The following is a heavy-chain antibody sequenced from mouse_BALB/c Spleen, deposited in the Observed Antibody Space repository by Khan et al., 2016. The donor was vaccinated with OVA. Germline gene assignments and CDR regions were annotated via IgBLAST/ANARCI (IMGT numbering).Heavy chain of an antibody. CDR2: ISSAATYT. Sequence: EVQLLESGGGLVEPGGSLKLSCAASGFTFSSFVMSWVRQPPEKRLEWVATISSAATYTYYPDRIKGRFTISRDNAKNTLYLPMNSLKSDDTASYYCTNGNYGWFAYWGLGTLVTVST. CDR3: TNGNYGWFAY. D-gene: IGHD2-1*01. J-gene: IGHJ3*01. V-gene: IGHV5-9-3*01. CDR1: GFTFSSFV.